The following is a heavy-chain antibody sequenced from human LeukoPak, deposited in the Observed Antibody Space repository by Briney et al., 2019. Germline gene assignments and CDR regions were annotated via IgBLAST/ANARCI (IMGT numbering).Heavy chain of an antibody. V-gene: IGHV4-34*01. CDR2: INYSGST. CDR1: GGSFSGYY. CDR3: ARGPSSGYSYG. Sequence: SETLSLTCAVYGGSFSGYYWSWIRQPPGKGLEWIGEINYSGSTDYNPSLKSRISVSVDTSKNQFSLKLSSVTAADTAVYYCARGPSSGYSYGWGQGTLVTVSS. J-gene: IGHJ4*02. D-gene: IGHD5-18*01.